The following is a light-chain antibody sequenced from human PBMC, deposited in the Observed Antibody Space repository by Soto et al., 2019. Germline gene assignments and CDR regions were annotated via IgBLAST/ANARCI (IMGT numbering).Light chain of an antibody. CDR2: DVN. CDR3: CSYAGRYTWV. Sequence: QSVLTQAHSVSGSPAQSVTISCTGTSSDVGGYNYVSWYQQFPGKAPKLMIYDVNKRSSGVPDRFSGSKSGNTASLTISGLQAEDEADYYCCSYAGRYTWVFGGGTKLTVL. V-gene: IGLV2-11*01. CDR1: SSDVGGYNY. J-gene: IGLJ3*02.